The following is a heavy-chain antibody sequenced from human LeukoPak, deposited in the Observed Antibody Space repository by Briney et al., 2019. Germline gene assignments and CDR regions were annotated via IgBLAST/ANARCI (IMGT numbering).Heavy chain of an antibody. V-gene: IGHV4-34*01. Sequence: SETLSLTCAVPGVSFNDYYWSWVRQTPGKGLEWIGEINHSGYTNDSPSLKSRVTLSIDTSRKQFSLNLRSVTVADTGIYYCTRMTTGHDYWGQGTLVTVSS. CDR1: GVSFNDYY. CDR3: TRMTTGHDY. D-gene: IGHD4-17*01. CDR2: INHSGYT. J-gene: IGHJ4*02.